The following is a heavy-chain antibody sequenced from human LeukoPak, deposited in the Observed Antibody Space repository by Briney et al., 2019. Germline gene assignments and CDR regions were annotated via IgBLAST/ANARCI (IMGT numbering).Heavy chain of an antibody. CDR1: GFTFSNYW. J-gene: IGHJ4*02. Sequence: GGSLRLSCAASGFTFSNYWMNWVRQAPGKGLEWLASIHPGGSEKYYVDSVKGRFTVSRDNAKDSLYLQINSLRAEDTAVYYWGRGGSGGRSGIFDDGGKGARVTVPS. D-gene: IGHD2-15*01. CDR2: IHPGGSEK. CDR3: GRGGSGGRSGIFDD. V-gene: IGHV3-7*01.